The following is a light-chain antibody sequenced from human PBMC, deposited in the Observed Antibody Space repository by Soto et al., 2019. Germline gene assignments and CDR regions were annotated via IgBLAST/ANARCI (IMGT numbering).Light chain of an antibody. J-gene: IGKJ2*01. CDR3: QQYNSYLYT. V-gene: IGKV1-5*03. CDR2: KAS. CDR1: QSISSW. Sequence: DIQMTQSPSTLSASVGDRVTITCRASQSISSWLAWYQQKPGKAPKLLIYKASSLESGVPSRFSGSGSGTEFTLTISSLQPDDFATYYCQQYNSYLYTFGQGTKLDFK.